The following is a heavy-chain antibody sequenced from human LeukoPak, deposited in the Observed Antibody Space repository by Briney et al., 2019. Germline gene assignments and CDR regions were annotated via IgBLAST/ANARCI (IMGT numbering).Heavy chain of an antibody. V-gene: IGHV3-30*02. CDR3: ASAGIAAAGPDAFDI. D-gene: IGHD6-13*01. CDR2: IRHDESDQ. J-gene: IGHJ3*02. Sequence: GGSLRLSCAASGFTFSSYEMNWVRQAPGKGLEWVAFIRHDESDQYYADSVKGRFTISRDNAKNSLYLQMNSLRAEDTAVYYCASAGIAAAGPDAFDIWGQGTMVTVSS. CDR1: GFTFSSYE.